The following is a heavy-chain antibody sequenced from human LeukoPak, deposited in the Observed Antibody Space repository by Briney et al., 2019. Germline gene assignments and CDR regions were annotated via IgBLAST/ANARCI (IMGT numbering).Heavy chain of an antibody. Sequence: SETLSLTCTVSGGSISSYYWSWIRQPPGKGLEWIGYIYTSGSTNYNPSLESRVTISVDTSKNQFSLKLSSVTAADTAVYYCARHGLGYCSSTSCHNWFDPWGQGTLVTVSS. CDR2: IYTSGST. V-gene: IGHV4-4*09. CDR1: GGSISSYY. D-gene: IGHD2-2*01. CDR3: ARHGLGYCSSTSCHNWFDP. J-gene: IGHJ5*02.